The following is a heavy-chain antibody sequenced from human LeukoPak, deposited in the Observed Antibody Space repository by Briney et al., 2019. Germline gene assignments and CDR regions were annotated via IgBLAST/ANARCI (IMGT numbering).Heavy chain of an antibody. D-gene: IGHD3-10*01. CDR1: GGAFSSYA. Sequence: GASVKVSCKASGGAFSSYAISWVRQAPGQGLEWMGGIIPIFGTANYAQKFQGRVTITADESTSTAYMELSSLRSEDTAVYYCARDSRNYYGSGSYRYYFDYWGQGTLVTVSS. CDR2: IIPIFGTA. J-gene: IGHJ4*02. V-gene: IGHV1-69*13. CDR3: ARDSRNYYGSGSYRYYFDY.